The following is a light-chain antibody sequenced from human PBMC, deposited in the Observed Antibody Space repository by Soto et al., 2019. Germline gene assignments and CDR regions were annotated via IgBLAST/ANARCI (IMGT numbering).Light chain of an antibody. V-gene: IGKV3-11*01. CDR3: QQRSNWSYT. J-gene: IGKJ2*01. CDR1: QSVSSY. CDR2: DAS. Sequence: EIVLTQSPATLSLSPGERATLSCRASQSVSSYLAWYQQKPGQAPRLLIYDASNRATCIPARFSGSGSGTDFTLTISSLEPEDFAVYYCQQRSNWSYTFGQGTKLEIK.